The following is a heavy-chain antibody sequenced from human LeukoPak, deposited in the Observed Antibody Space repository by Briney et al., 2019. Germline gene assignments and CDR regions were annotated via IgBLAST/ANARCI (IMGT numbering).Heavy chain of an antibody. CDR2: ISGSGGST. V-gene: IGHV3-23*01. D-gene: IGHD3-3*01. J-gene: IGHJ4*02. CDR3: ARAPRRFLEWLSPTYYYGSGRIDY. CDR1: GFTFSSYA. Sequence: GGPLRLSCAASGFTFSSYAMSWVRQAPGKGLEWVSAISGSGGSTYYADSVKGRFTISRDNSKNTLYLQMNSLRAEDTAVYYCARAPRRFLEWLSPTYYYGSGRIDYWGQGTLVTVSS.